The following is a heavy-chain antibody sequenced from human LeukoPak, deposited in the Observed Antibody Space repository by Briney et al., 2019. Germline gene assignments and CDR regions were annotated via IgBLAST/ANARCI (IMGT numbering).Heavy chain of an antibody. CDR2: ISNSGYTI. D-gene: IGHD6-19*01. Sequence: GGSLRLSCAASGFTFSDDYMSWIRQAPGKGLEWVSYISNSGYTIYYADSVRGRFTISRDNAENSLYLQMNSLRAEDTAVYYCARDREQWLHGGAFDIWGQGTMVTVSS. J-gene: IGHJ3*02. V-gene: IGHV3-11*04. CDR3: ARDREQWLHGGAFDI. CDR1: GFTFSDDY.